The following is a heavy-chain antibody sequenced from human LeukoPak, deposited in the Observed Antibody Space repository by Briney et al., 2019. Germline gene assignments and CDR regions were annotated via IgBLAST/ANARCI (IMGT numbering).Heavy chain of an antibody. D-gene: IGHD2-15*01. CDR3: AKSVVAATPFDY. V-gene: IGHV3-23*01. Sequence: GGSLRLSCAASGFTFSSYAMSWVRQAPGKGLEWVSALSGSGGSTYYADSVKGRFTISRNNSKNTLYLQMNSLRAEDTAVYYCAKSVVAATPFDYWGQGTLVTVSS. J-gene: IGHJ4*02. CDR1: GFTFSSYA. CDR2: LSGSGGST.